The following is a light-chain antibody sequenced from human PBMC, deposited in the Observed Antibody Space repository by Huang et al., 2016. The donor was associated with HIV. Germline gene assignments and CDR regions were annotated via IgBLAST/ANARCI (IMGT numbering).Light chain of an antibody. CDR1: QSVSSN. Sequence: EIVMTQSPGTLSLSPGERATLSCRPSQSVSSNLAWYQHKPVQAPRLLIYGASTRALGVPARFSGSGSGTEFTLTISSLQSDDFVVYYCQQYQDWPRTFGQGTKVEIK. J-gene: IGKJ1*01. CDR3: QQYQDWPRT. V-gene: IGKV3-15*01. CDR2: GAS.